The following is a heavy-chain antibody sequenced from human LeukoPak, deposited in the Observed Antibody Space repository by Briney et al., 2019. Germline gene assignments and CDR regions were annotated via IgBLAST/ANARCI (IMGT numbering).Heavy chain of an antibody. CDR2: IYYSGST. D-gene: IGHD3-10*01. CDR3: ARERRKEYYGSGSYYNFFGY. V-gene: IGHV4-31*03. J-gene: IGHJ4*02. Sequence: SETLSLTCTVSGGSISSGGYYWSWIRQHPGKGLEWIGYIYYSGSTYYNPSLKSRVTISVDTSKNQFSLKLSSVTAADTAVYYCARERRKEYYGSGSYYNFFGYWGQGTLVIVSS. CDR1: GGSISSGGYY.